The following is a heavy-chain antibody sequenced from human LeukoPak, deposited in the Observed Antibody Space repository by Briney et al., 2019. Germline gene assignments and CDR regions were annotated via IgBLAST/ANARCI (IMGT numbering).Heavy chain of an antibody. CDR1: GLTFSDYY. CDR2: ISSSGSTI. D-gene: IGHD4-17*01. CDR3: ARLDYGDYHFIDY. Sequence: GGSLRLSCAASGLTFSDYYMSWIRQAPGKGLEWVSYISSSGSTIYYADSVKGRFTISRDNAKNSLYLQMNSLRAEDTAVYYCARLDYGDYHFIDYWGQGTTVTVSS. J-gene: IGHJ4*03. V-gene: IGHV3-11*01.